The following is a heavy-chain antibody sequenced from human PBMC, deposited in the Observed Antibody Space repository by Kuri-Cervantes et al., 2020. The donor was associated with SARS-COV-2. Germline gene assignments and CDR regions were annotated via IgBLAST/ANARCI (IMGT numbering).Heavy chain of an antibody. Sequence: ETLSLTCAASGFTFSSYAMSWVRQAPGKGLEWVSAISGSGGSTYYADSVKGRFTISRDNSKNTLYLQMNSLRAEDTAVYYCAREGYQLPSRWFYYYYGMDVWGQGTTVTVSS. CDR1: GFTFSSYA. CDR3: AREGYQLPSRWFYYYYGMDV. D-gene: IGHD2-2*01. CDR2: ISGSGGST. V-gene: IGHV3-23*01. J-gene: IGHJ6*02.